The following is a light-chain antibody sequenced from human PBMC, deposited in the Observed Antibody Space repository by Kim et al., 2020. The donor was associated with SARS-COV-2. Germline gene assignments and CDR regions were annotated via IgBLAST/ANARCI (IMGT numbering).Light chain of an antibody. J-gene: IGLJ2*01. CDR1: ALPKKY. CDR2: KDR. CDR3: LSADSSGTYVI. Sequence: SPGQMARITCSGEALPKKYAYWSQQKPGQFPVLVIYKDRERPSGIPERFSGSSSGTIVTLTISGVQAEDEADYYCLSADSSGTYVIFGGGTKLTVL. V-gene: IGLV3-16*01.